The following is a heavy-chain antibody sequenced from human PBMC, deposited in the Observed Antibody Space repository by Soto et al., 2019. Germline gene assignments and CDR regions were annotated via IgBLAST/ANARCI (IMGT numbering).Heavy chain of an antibody. V-gene: IGHV4-39*07. CDR3: ARSGYSYGPNPLLY. D-gene: IGHD5-18*01. CDR2: IYYSGST. J-gene: IGHJ4*02. CDR1: GGSISSSSYY. Sequence: PSETLSLTCTVSGGSISSSSYYWGWIRQSPGKGLEWIGSIYYSGSTYYNPSLKSRVTISVDTSKNQFSLKLSSVTAADTAVYYCARSGYSYGPNPLLYWGQGTLVTVSS.